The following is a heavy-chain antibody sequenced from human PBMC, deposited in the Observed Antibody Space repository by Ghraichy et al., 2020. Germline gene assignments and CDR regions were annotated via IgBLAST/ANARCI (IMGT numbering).Heavy chain of an antibody. CDR1: GDSISSYY. V-gene: IGHV4-59*01. CDR2: IHNDGRT. J-gene: IGHJ4*02. CDR3: AREATGPTVYFDY. Sequence: SETLSLTCSVSGDSISSYYWNWFRQPPGKGLEWIGYIHNDGRTNHNPSLKSRVTISVDTSKSQFSLKLTSVTAADTAVYYCAREATGPTVYFDYWGQGTLVTVSS. D-gene: IGHD1-7*01.